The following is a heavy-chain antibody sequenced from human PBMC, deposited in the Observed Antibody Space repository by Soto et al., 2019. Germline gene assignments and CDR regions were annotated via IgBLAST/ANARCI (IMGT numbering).Heavy chain of an antibody. CDR2: IGGRATSA. Sequence: EVQLLESGGGLVQPGGSLRLSCAASGFTFSNYAMSWVRQAPGKGLAWVSGIGGRATSAYYADSVKGGFAISRDNSYNTLFLHLNSLRDENTAIYYCAKSRFSDSSGDSYDFGGQGTLVSVAS. D-gene: IGHD3-22*01. J-gene: IGHJ4*02. CDR3: AKSRFSDSSGDSYDF. V-gene: IGHV3-23*01. CDR1: GFTFSNYA.